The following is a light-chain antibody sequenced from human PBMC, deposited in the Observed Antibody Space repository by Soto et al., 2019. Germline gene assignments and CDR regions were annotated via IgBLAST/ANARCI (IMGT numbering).Light chain of an antibody. CDR3: HLRSTWPSIT. V-gene: IGKV3-11*01. J-gene: IGKJ5*01. Sequence: TPYLTTGEKSILPCTSSQSVSSYLAWYQQKPGQAPRLLIYDASNRATGIPVRFSGSGSGTDFALSISGLEPEDFAVYYCHLRSTWPSITFGQGTRLEIK. CDR1: QSVSSY. CDR2: DAS.